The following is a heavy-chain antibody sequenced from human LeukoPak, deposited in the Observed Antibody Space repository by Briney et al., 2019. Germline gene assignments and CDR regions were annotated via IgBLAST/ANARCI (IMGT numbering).Heavy chain of an antibody. J-gene: IGHJ6*03. CDR3: AAHSGHDYGAAGYYYYYYMDV. V-gene: IGHV1-69*05. D-gene: IGHD4-17*01. Sequence: VASVKVSCKASGGTFSSYAISWVRQAPGQGLEWMGGIIPIFGTANYAQKFQGRVTITTDESTSTAYMELSSLRSEDTAVYYCAAHSGHDYGAAGYYYYYYMDVWGKGTTVTVSS. CDR2: IIPIFGTA. CDR1: GGTFSSYA.